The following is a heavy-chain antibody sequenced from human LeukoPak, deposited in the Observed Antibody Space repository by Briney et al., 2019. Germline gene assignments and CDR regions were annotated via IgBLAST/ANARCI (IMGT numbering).Heavy chain of an antibody. CDR3: AKEGYYDSSGYPPFDY. CDR1: GFTFSTYG. CDR2: IWNDGSNK. Sequence: GGSLRLSCAASGFTFSTYGIHWVRQAPGKGLEWVAVIWNDGSNKYYADSAKGRFTISRDNSKNTLYLQKNSLRAEDTAVYYCAKEGYYDSSGYPPFDYWGQGTLVTVSS. D-gene: IGHD3-22*01. J-gene: IGHJ4*02. V-gene: IGHV3-30*02.